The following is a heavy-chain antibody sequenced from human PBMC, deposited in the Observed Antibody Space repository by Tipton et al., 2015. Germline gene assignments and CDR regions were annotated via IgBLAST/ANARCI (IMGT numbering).Heavy chain of an antibody. CDR1: GFNFDDYA. J-gene: IGHJ4*02. CDR2: ITGDGDTT. V-gene: IGHV3-43D*04. Sequence: FLRLSCAASGFNFDDYAMHWVRQSPRKGLEWVSLITGDGDTTYYPDSLKGRFSVSRDNSKNSLYLQMNNVRVEDTALYYCAKDKGHGSGSHYNFGGLDCWGQGTLVTVSS. CDR3: AKDKGHGSGSHYNFGGLDC. D-gene: IGHD3-10*01.